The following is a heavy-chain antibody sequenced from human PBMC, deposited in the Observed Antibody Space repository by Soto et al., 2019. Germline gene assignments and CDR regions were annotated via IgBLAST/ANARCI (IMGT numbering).Heavy chain of an antibody. Sequence: SETLSLTCIVSSGSMSSSLNHWGWIRQPPGKGLEWIGNINYSGSTYYNPSLQSRLTISVDTSNNQFSLTLSSVTAADTAVYYCARHSVNYYGSGSYFPDYWGQGTLVTVSS. V-gene: IGHV4-39*01. CDR3: ARHSVNYYGSGSYFPDY. J-gene: IGHJ4*02. D-gene: IGHD3-10*01. CDR2: INYSGST. CDR1: SGSMSSSLNH.